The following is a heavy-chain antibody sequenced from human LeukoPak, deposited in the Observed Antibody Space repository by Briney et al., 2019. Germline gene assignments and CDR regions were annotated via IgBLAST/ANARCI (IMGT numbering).Heavy chain of an antibody. CDR1: GFTFSDHY. D-gene: IGHD4-17*01. Sequence: TGGSLRLPCAASGFTFSDHYMDWVRQAPGKGLEWVGRTRNKINSYTTEYAASVKGRFTISRDDSKNSLNLQMNSLKTEDTAVYYCVRIGYGDYYIDYWGQGTLVTVSS. J-gene: IGHJ4*02. CDR3: VRIGYGDYYIDY. V-gene: IGHV3-72*01. CDR2: TRNKINSYTT.